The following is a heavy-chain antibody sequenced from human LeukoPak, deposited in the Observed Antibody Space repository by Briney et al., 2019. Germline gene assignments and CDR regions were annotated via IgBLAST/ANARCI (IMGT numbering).Heavy chain of an antibody. V-gene: IGHV3-23*01. CDR2: ISGSGGST. Sequence: GGSLRLSCAASGFTFSSYAMSWVRQAPVKGLEWVSAISGSGGSTYYADSVKGRFTISRDNSKNKLYLQMNSLRAEDTAVYYCAKDPGARGYSYGFDLWGRGTLVTVSS. CDR3: AKDPGARGYSYGFDL. D-gene: IGHD5-18*01. CDR1: GFTFSSYA. J-gene: IGHJ2*01.